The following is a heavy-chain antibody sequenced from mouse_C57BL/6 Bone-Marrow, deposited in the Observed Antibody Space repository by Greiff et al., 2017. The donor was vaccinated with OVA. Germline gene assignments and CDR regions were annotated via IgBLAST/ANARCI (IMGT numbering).Heavy chain of an antibody. J-gene: IGHJ3*01. D-gene: IGHD1-1*01. CDR1: GFTFSSYA. V-gene: IGHV5-9-1*02. CDR2: ISSGGDYI. Sequence: EVKLVESGEGLVKPGGSLKLSCAASGFTFSSYAMSWVRQTPEKRLEWVAYISSGGDYIYYADTVKGRFTISRDNARNTLYLQMSSLKSEDTAMYYCTRGGYYGSGAYWGQGTLVTVSA. CDR3: TRGGYYGSGAY.